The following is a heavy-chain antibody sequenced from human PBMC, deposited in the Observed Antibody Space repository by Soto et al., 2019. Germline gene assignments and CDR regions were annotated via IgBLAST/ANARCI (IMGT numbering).Heavy chain of an antibody. D-gene: IGHD6-6*01. CDR2: ISGSGGST. CDR1: GFTFSSYA. V-gene: IGHV3-23*01. Sequence: PGGSLRLSCAASGFTFSSYAMSWVRQAPGKGLEWVSAISGSGGSTYYADSVKGRFTISRDNSKNTLYLQMNSLRAEDTAVYYCGLAPRSSSPCYFDYWGLGTLVTVS. J-gene: IGHJ4*02. CDR3: GLAPRSSSPCYFDY.